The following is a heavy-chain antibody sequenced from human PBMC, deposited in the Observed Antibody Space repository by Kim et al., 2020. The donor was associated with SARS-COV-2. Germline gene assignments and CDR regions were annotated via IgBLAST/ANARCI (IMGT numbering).Heavy chain of an antibody. V-gene: IGHV1-69*13. CDR1: GGTFSSYA. D-gene: IGHD3-3*01. CDR2: IIPIFGTA. Sequence: SVKVSCKASGGTFSSYAISWVRQAPGQGLEWMGGIIPIFGTANYAQKFQGRVTITADESTSTAYMELSSLRSEDTAVYYCERDTIFGVVNAYYYYYYGMDVWGQGTTVTVSS. J-gene: IGHJ6*02. CDR3: ERDTIFGVVNAYYYYYYGMDV.